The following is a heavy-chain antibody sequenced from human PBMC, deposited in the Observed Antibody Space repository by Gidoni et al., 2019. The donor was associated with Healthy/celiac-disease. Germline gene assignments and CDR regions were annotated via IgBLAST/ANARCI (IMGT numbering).Heavy chain of an antibody. CDR2: IIPIFGTA. CDR1: GGTFSSYA. D-gene: IGHD6-19*01. V-gene: IGHV1-69*06. Sequence: QVQLVQSGAEVKKPGSSVKVSCKASGGTFSSYAISWVRQAPGQGLEWMGGIIPIFGTANYAQKFQGRVTITADKSTSTAYMELSSLRSEDTAVYYCARRREYSSGRTWDYYYYMDVWGKGTTVTVSS. J-gene: IGHJ6*03. CDR3: ARRREYSSGRTWDYYYYMDV.